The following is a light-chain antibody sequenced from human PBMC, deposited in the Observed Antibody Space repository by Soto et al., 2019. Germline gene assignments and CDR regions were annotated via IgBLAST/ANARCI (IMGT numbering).Light chain of an antibody. CDR1: QSVSSN. V-gene: IGKV3-15*01. Sequence: EIVMTQSPATLSVSPGERATLSCRASQSVSSNLAWYQQKPGQAPRLLIYGASTRATGIPARFSGSGSGTEFTLTISSLQSEDFAVYYCQQYLNWPLTFGGGTRVEIK. J-gene: IGKJ4*01. CDR2: GAS. CDR3: QQYLNWPLT.